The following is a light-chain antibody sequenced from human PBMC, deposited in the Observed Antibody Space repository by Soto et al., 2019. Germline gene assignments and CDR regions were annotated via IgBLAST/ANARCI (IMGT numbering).Light chain of an antibody. CDR2: GAS. CDR3: QQFNAYPLT. CDR1: QGISDY. Sequence: DIQLTQSPSFLSASVGDRITISCRASQGISDYLAWYQQKPGKAPKLLIYGASTLQSGVPSRFSGSASGTEFTLTISSLQPEDFATYFCQQFNAYPLTFGGGTKLEIK. V-gene: IGKV1-9*01. J-gene: IGKJ4*01.